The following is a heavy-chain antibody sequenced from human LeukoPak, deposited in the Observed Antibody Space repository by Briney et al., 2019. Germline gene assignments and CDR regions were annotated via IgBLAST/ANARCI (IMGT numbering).Heavy chain of an antibody. V-gene: IGHV3-21*01. D-gene: IGHD4-23*01. CDR3: ARDDYGGNFDY. CDR2: ISGSSSYI. J-gene: IGHJ4*02. Sequence: GGSLRLSCAASGFTFSRVSMNWVRQAPGQGPEWVSSISGSSSYIYYADSLKGRFTISRDNAKNSLFLQMNSLRAEDTAVYYCARDDYGGNFDYWGQGTLVTVSS. CDR1: GFTFSRVS.